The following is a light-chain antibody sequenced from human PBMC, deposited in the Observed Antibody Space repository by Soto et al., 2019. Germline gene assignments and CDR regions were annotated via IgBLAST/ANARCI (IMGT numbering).Light chain of an antibody. Sequence: DIQMTQSPSTLSASVGYRVTITCRASQSISSWLAWYQQKPGKAPKLLIYKASSLESGGPSRFSGSGSGTEFTLNISSLQPDDFATYYCQQYNSYPWTIGQGIKVEIK. V-gene: IGKV1-5*03. CDR1: QSISSW. CDR2: KAS. CDR3: QQYNSYPWT. J-gene: IGKJ1*01.